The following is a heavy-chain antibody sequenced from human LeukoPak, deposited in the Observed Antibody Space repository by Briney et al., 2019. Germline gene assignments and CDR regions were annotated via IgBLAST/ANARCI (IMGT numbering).Heavy chain of an antibody. CDR3: AKESTYYDFWSGSSDFDY. V-gene: IGHV3-23*01. CDR2: ISGSGGST. Sequence: GGSLRLSCAASGFTFSSYAMSWVRQAPGKGLEWVSAISGSGGSTYYADSVKGRFTISRDNSKNTLYLQMNSLRAEDTAVYYCAKESTYYDFWSGSSDFDYWGQGTLITVSS. J-gene: IGHJ4*02. CDR1: GFTFSSYA. D-gene: IGHD3-3*01.